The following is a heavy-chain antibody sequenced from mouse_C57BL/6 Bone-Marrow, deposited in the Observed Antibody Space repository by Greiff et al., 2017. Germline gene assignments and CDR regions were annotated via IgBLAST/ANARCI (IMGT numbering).Heavy chain of an antibody. CDR1: GFTFTDYY. J-gene: IGHJ1*03. Sequence: VQLKESGGGLVQPGGSLSLSCAASGFTFTDYYMSWVRQPPGKALEWLGFIRNKANGYTTEYSASVKGRFTISRDNSQSILYLQMNALRAEDSATYYCARSPLRSFDVWGTGTTVTVSS. CDR2: IRNKANGYTT. CDR3: ARSPLRSFDV. D-gene: IGHD6-1*01. V-gene: IGHV7-3*01.